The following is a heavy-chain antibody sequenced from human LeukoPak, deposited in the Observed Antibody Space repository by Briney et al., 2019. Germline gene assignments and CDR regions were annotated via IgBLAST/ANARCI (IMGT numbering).Heavy chain of an antibody. D-gene: IGHD2-15*01. Sequence: GESLKISCKGSGYSFTSYWIGWVRQMPGKGLEWMGIIYPGDSDTRYSPSFQGQVTFSADKSISTAYLQWSSLKASDTAMYYCALGYCSGGSCYDAFDIWGQGTMVTVSS. V-gene: IGHV5-51*01. J-gene: IGHJ3*02. CDR2: IYPGDSDT. CDR1: GYSFTSYW. CDR3: ALGYCSGGSCYDAFDI.